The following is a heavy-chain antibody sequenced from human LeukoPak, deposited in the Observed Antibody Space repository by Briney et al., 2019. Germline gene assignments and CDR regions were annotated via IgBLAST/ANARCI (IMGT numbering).Heavy chain of an antibody. CDR2: IYYSGST. D-gene: IGHD6-19*01. Sequence: PSETLSLTCSVSGGSISSYYWSWIRQPPGKGLEWIGYIYYSGSTNYNPSLKSRVTISVDTSKNQFSLKLSSVTAADTAVYYCARGILAVAGTFDYWGQGTLVTVSS. J-gene: IGHJ4*02. CDR3: ARGILAVAGTFDY. CDR1: GGSISSYY. V-gene: IGHV4-59*01.